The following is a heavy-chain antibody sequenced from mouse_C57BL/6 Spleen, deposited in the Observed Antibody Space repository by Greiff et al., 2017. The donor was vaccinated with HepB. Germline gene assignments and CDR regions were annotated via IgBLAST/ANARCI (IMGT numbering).Heavy chain of an antibody. Sequence: VQLQQPGAELVMPGASVKLSCKASGYTFTSYWMHWVKQRPGQGLEWIGEIDPSDSYTNYNQKFKGKSTLTVDKSSSTAYMQLSSLTSEDSAVYYCARTITQRGYFDYWGQGTTLTVSS. CDR1: GYTFTSYW. V-gene: IGHV1-69*01. J-gene: IGHJ2*01. CDR3: ARTITQRGYFDY. CDR2: IDPSDSYT. D-gene: IGHD1-2*01.